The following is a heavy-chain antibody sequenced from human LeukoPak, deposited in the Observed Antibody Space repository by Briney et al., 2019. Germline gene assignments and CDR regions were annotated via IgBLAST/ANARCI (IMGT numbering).Heavy chain of an antibody. J-gene: IGHJ3*02. CDR2: ISSSSSYI. V-gene: IGHV3-21*01. D-gene: IGHD4-17*01. Sequence: GGSLRLSCAASGFTFSSYSMNWVRQAPGKGLGWVSSISSSSSYIYYADSVKGRFTISRDNAKNSLYLQMNSLRAEDTAVYYCARVGKTTDDAFDIWGQGTMVTVSS. CDR3: ARVGKTTDDAFDI. CDR1: GFTFSSYS.